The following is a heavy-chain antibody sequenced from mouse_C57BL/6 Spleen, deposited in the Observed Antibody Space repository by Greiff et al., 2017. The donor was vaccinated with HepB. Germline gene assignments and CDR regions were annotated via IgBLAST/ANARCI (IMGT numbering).Heavy chain of an antibody. J-gene: IGHJ2*01. CDR2: INPNNGGT. V-gene: IGHV1-26*01. CDR1: GYTFTDYY. Sequence: EVQLQQSGPELVKPGASVKISCKASGYTFTDYYMNWVKQSHGKSLEWIGDINPNNGGTSYNQKFKGKATLTVDKSSSTAYMELRSLTSEDSAVYYCARMDDGFPYFDYWGQGTTLTVSS. CDR3: ARMDDGFPYFDY. D-gene: IGHD2-3*01.